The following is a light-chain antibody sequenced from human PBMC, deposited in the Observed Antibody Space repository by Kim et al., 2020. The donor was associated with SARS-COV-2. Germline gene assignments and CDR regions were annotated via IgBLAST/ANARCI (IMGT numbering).Light chain of an antibody. CDR2: QDS. J-gene: IGLJ2*01. V-gene: IGLV3-1*01. CDR3: QAWDSSTVV. Sequence: VSEGRTTSIPCCGSKWGDKYACWYQQKPGQSPVLVIYQDSKRPSGIPERFSGSNSGNTATLTISGTQAMDEADYYCQAWDSSTVVFGGGTQLTVL. CDR1: KWGDKY.